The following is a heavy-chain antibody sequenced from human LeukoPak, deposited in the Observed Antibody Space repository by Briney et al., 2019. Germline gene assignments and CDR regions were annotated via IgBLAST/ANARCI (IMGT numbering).Heavy chain of an antibody. CDR2: VYHSGST. CDR1: GGSFSGYY. CDR3: ARQDRYYYASGSYIFAFDI. Sequence: PSETLSLTXAVYGGSFSGYYWGWLRQPPGKGLEWIGSVYHSGSTYYNPSLKSRVIISVDTSKNQFSLRLSSVTAADTAIYYCARQDRYYYASGSYIFAFDIWGQGTMVTVSS. J-gene: IGHJ3*02. V-gene: IGHV4-38-2*01. D-gene: IGHD3-10*01.